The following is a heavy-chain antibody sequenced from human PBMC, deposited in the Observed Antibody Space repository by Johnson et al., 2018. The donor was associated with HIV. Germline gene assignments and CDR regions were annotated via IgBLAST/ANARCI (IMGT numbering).Heavy chain of an antibody. D-gene: IGHD3-22*01. J-gene: IGHJ3*02. CDR3: ARATFYYDLSGYLTRPRAFDM. CDR2: INWNGGST. Sequence: VQLVESGGGVVRPGGSLRLSCAASGFTFDDYGMSWVRQGRGGGLEWVSGINWNGGSTGYAESVKGRFTISRDNAKKSLFLEMNSLRAEDTAFYYCARATFYYDLSGYLTRPRAFDMWGQGTMVTVSS. V-gene: IGHV3-20*04. CDR1: GFTFDDYG.